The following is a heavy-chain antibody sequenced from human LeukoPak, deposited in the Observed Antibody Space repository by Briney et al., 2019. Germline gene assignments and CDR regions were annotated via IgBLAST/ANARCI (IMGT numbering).Heavy chain of an antibody. Sequence: SETLSLTCTVSGGSIGTSYWAWIRQPPGKGLEWIGSIFYSGSTYYNPSLKSRVTISVDTSKNQFSLKLSSVTAADTAVYYCARAPVARQYSSSWFLYYGMDVWGQGTTVTVSS. CDR2: IFYSGST. CDR3: ARAPVARQYSSSWFLYYGMDV. CDR1: GGSIGTSY. J-gene: IGHJ6*02. D-gene: IGHD6-13*01. V-gene: IGHV4-39*07.